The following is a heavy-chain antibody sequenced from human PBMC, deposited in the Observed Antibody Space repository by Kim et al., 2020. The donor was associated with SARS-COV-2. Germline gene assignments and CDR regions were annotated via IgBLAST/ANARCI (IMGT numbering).Heavy chain of an antibody. J-gene: IGHJ5*01. CDR2: IWYGGSYK. Sequence: GGSLRLSCSASGFTFSSYGMHWVRQAPGRGLEWVAVIWYGGSYKYYADSVKGRFTISRDNSKNTLYLQMNSLRAEDTAVYYCARDVGRASNDSLIRPWF. CDR1: GFTFSSYG. CDR3: ARDVGRASNDSLIRPWF. V-gene: IGHV3-33*01. D-gene: IGHD3-9*01.